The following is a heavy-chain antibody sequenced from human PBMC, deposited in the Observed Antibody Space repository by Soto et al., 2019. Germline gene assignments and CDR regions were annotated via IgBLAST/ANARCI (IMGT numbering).Heavy chain of an antibody. D-gene: IGHD1-26*01. Sequence: QVQLQESGPGLVKPSQTLSLTCTVSGGSISSGDYYWSWIRQAPGEGLEWIGYIYNSGSTYYNPSLKSRVIISADTSKNQFSLKLSSVTAADTAVYYCASGSSGSYHSPFGFWGQGTLATVSS. CDR3: ASGSSGSYHSPFGF. V-gene: IGHV4-30-4*01. J-gene: IGHJ4*02. CDR2: IYNSGST. CDR1: GGSISSGDYY.